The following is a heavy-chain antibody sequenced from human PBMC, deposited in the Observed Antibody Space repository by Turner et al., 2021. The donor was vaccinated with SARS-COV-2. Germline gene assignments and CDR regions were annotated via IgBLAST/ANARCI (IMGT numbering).Heavy chain of an antibody. CDR3: AKDSWDSDHRFDY. D-gene: IGHD1-26*01. CDR2: IGASGGTT. CDR1: GFTFHSYA. V-gene: IGHV3-23*01. Sequence: EVPLLESGGGVVQPGGFLRIPCAASGFTFHSYAMSRVRQGPGKGLVWVSTIGASGGTTYDADSVRDRFTISRDNSKNTLYLQINSLRAEDTALYYCAKDSWDSDHRFDYWGQGTLVTVSS. J-gene: IGHJ4*02.